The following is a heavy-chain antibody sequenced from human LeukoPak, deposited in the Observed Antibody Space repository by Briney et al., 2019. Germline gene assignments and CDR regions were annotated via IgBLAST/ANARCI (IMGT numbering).Heavy chain of an antibody. CDR2: ISSSSSYI. V-gene: IGHV3-21*01. J-gene: IGHJ6*03. CDR1: GFTFNSYS. D-gene: IGHD3-22*01. Sequence: PGGSLRLSCAASGFTFNSYSVNWVRQAPGKGLEWVSSISSSSSYIYYADSVKGRFTISRDNAKNSLFLQMNSLRAEDTAVYYCARQPYYYDSGDYLPSYYYYMDVWGKGTTVTVSS. CDR3: ARQPYYYDSGDYLPSYYYYMDV.